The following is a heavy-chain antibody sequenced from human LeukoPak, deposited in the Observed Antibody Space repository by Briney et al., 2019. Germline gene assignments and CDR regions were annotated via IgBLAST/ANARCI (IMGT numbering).Heavy chain of an antibody. J-gene: IGHJ6*02. V-gene: IGHV4-59*08. CDR3: ARRQYGVDYYGMDV. CDR2: IYYSGST. Sequence: NPSETLSLTCTVSGGSISSYYWSWIRQPPGKGLEWIGYIYYSGSTNYNPSLKSRVTISVDTSKNQFSLKLGSVTAADTAVYYCARRQYGVDYYGMDVWGQGTTVTVSS. CDR1: GGSISSYY. D-gene: IGHD4-11*01.